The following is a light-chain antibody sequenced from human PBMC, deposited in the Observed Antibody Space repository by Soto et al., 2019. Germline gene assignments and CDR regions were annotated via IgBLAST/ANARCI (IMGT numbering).Light chain of an antibody. CDR2: EVT. Sequence: QSVLTQPASVSGSPGQSITISCSGTSSDVGDYNSVSWYQQHLGTAPKLMIYEVTNRPSGVSNRFSGSKSGNTASLTISGLQAEDEADYYCSSYTSSSTYVFGTGTKLTVL. CDR3: SSYTSSSTYV. J-gene: IGLJ1*01. CDR1: SSDVGDYNS. V-gene: IGLV2-14*01.